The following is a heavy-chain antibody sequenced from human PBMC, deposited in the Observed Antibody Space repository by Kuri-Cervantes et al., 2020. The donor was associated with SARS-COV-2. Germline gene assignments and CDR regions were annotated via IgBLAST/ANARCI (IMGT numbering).Heavy chain of an antibody. V-gene: IGHV4-59*10. CDR3: ARDTVMITFGGVIVYPDY. Sequence: LSLTCAVYVGSFSGYHWSWIRQPPGKGLECIGRIYTSGSTNYNPSLKSRVTMSVDTSKNQFSLKLSSVTAADTAVYYCARDTVMITFGGVIVYPDYWGQGTLVTVSS. D-gene: IGHD3-16*02. CDR2: IYTSGST. J-gene: IGHJ4*02. CDR1: VGSFSGYH.